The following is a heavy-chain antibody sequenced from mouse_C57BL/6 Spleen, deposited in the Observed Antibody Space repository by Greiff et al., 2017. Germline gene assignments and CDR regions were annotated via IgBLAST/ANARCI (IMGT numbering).Heavy chain of an antibody. Sequence: EVKLMESEGGLVQPGSSMKLSCTAYGFTFSDYYMAWVRQVPEKGLEWVANINYDGSSTYYLDSLKSRFIISRDNAKNILYLQMSSLKSEDTATYYCARDGYDVGYWYFDVWGTGTTVTVSS. J-gene: IGHJ1*03. V-gene: IGHV5-16*01. CDR1: GFTFSDYY. D-gene: IGHD2-2*01. CDR3: ARDGYDVGYWYFDV. CDR2: INYDGSST.